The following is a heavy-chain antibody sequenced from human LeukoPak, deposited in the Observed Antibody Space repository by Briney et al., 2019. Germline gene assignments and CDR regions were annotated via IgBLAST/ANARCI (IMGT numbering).Heavy chain of an antibody. D-gene: IGHD3-10*01. J-gene: IGHJ5*02. Sequence: PSETLSLTCTVSGGSISSGGYYWSWIRQHPGKGLEWIGYIYYSGSTYYNPSLKSRVTISVDTSKNQFSLKLSSVTAADTAVYYCGRGRLDSMVRGVIAFDPWGQGTLVTVSS. V-gene: IGHV4-31*03. CDR2: IYYSGST. CDR3: GRGRLDSMVRGVIAFDP. CDR1: GGSISSGGYY.